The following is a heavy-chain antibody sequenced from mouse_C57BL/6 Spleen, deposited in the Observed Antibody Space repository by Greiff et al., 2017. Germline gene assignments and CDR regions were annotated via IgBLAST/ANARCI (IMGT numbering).Heavy chain of an antibody. CDR2: IYPGDGDT. CDR1: GYAFSSSW. CDR3: GRVSCTTVRWYFDV. J-gene: IGHJ1*03. V-gene: IGHV1-82*01. Sequence: QVQLKESGPELVKPGASVKISCKASGYAFSSSWMNWVKQRPGKGLEWIGRIYPGDGDTNYNGKFKGKATLTADKSSSTAYMQLSSLTSEDSAVYFCGRVSCTTVRWYFDVWGTGTTVTVSS. D-gene: IGHD1-1*01.